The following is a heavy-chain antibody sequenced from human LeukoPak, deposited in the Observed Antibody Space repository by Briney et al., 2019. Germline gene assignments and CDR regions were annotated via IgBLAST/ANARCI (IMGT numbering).Heavy chain of an antibody. Sequence: SETLSLTCTVSGGSISSYYWSWIRQPPGKGLEWIGYIYYSGSTNYNPSLKSRVTISVDTSKNQFSLKLSSVTAADTAVYYCARHRGTNYDFWSGPRDWFDPWGQGTLVTVSS. CDR3: ARHRGTNYDFWSGPRDWFDP. V-gene: IGHV4-59*01. CDR1: GGSISSYY. J-gene: IGHJ5*02. D-gene: IGHD3-3*01. CDR2: IYYSGST.